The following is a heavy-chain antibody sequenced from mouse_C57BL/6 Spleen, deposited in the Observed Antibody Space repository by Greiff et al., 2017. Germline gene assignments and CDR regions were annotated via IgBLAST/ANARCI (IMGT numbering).Heavy chain of an antibody. CDR3: ARDPYYSNYVPWCAY. Sequence: QVQLQQPGTEPVKPGASVKLSCKASGYTFTSYWMHWVKQRPGQGLEWIGNINPSNGGTNYNEKFKSKATLTVDKSSSTAYMQISSLTSEDSAVYYCARDPYYSNYVPWCAYWGQGTLVTVSA. D-gene: IGHD2-5*01. CDR2: INPSNGGT. CDR1: GYTFTSYW. J-gene: IGHJ3*01. V-gene: IGHV1-53*01.